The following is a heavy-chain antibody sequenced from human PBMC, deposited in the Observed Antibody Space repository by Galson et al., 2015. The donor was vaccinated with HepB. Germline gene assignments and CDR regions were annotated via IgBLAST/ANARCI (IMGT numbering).Heavy chain of an antibody. CDR1: GFTFSSYS. V-gene: IGHV3-21*01. CDR3: ARDWDGWPGRGFDP. CDR2: ISSSSSYI. D-gene: IGHD1-26*01. J-gene: IGHJ5*02. Sequence: SLRLSCAASGFTFSSYSMNWVRQAPEKGLEWVSSISSSSSYIYYADSVKGRFTISRDNAKNSLYLQMNSLRAEDTAVYYCARDWDGWPGRGFDPWGQGTLVTVSS.